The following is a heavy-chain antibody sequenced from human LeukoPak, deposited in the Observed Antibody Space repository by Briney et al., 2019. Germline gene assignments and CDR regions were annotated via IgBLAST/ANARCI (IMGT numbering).Heavy chain of an antibody. CDR1: GFTFDDYG. J-gene: IGHJ4*02. V-gene: IGHV4-59*08. Sequence: GSLRLSCAASGFTFDDYGMSWVRQAPGKGLEWIGYIYYSGNTNYNPSLKSRVTISIDTSKNQFSLKLNSVTAADTAVYYCARVGSGNFDYWGQGTPVTVSS. CDR3: ARVGSGNFDY. CDR2: IYYSGNT. D-gene: IGHD1-26*01.